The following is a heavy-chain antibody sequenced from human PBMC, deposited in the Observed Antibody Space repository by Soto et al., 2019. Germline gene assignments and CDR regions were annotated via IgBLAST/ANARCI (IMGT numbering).Heavy chain of an antibody. D-gene: IGHD3-10*01. V-gene: IGHV1-46*01. CDR2: INPSVGST. J-gene: IGHJ4*02. CDR3: AGGELPTMVRAANDD. CDR1: GYTFTSYD. Sequence: ASVKVSCKASGYTFTSYDMHWVRQAPGQGLEWMGIINPSVGSTSYAQKFQGRVTMTRDTSTSTVYMELSSLRSEDTAVYYCAGGELPTMVRAANDDWGQGTLVTVSS.